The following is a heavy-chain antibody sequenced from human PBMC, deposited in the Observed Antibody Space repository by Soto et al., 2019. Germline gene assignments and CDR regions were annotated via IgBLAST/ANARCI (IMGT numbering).Heavy chain of an antibody. V-gene: IGHV1-69*01. Sequence: QVQLVQSGAEVKKPGSSVKVSCKASGGTFSSYAISWVRQAPGQGREWRGGIIPIFGTANYAQKFQGRGTLTADESPSTAYMELSSLRSEDTAVYYCASDDMVRGVNDYYYYGMDVWGQGTTVTVSS. CDR3: ASDDMVRGVNDYYYYGMDV. CDR1: GGTFSSYA. J-gene: IGHJ6*02. D-gene: IGHD3-10*01. CDR2: IIPIFGTA.